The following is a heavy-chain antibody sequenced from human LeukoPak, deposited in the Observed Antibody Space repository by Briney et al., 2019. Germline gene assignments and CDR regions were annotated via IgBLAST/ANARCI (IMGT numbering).Heavy chain of an antibody. V-gene: IGHV4-34*01. Sequence: SETLSLTCAVYGGSFSGYYWSWIRQPPGKGLEWIGEINHSGSTNYNPSLKSRVTISVDTSKNQFSLKLRSVTPEDTAGYYCGRGIYGMDVWGQGTTVTVSS. J-gene: IGHJ6*02. CDR3: GRGIYGMDV. CDR2: INHSGST. CDR1: GGSFSGYY.